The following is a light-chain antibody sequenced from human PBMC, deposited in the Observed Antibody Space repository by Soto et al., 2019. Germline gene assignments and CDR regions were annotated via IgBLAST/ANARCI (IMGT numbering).Light chain of an antibody. CDR3: SSYTSSSTAWV. CDR1: SSDVGGYNY. Sequence: QSVLTQPASVSGSPGQSITISCTGTSSDVGGYNYVSWYQQHPGKAPKLMIYDVSNRPSGVSNRFSGSKSGNTASLTISGLQAEDEAVYYCSSYTSSSTAWVFGGGTKLTVL. V-gene: IGLV2-14*01. J-gene: IGLJ3*02. CDR2: DVS.